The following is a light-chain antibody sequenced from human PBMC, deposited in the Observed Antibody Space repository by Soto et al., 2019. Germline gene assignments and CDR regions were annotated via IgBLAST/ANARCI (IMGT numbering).Light chain of an antibody. V-gene: IGKV1-5*01. J-gene: IGKJ1*01. CDR2: DAS. Sequence: DIQMTQSPSTLSASVGDRVTITCRASQSISSWLAWYQQKPGKAPKLLIYDASSLESGVPSRFSGSGSGTEFTLTISSLQPDDFATSYCQQYNSLWTFGQGTKVEIK. CDR1: QSISSW. CDR3: QQYNSLWT.